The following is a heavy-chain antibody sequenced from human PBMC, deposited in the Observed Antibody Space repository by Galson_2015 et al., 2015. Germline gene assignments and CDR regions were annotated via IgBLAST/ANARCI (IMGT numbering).Heavy chain of an antibody. CDR3: AKDRGYDSHHYYYYGLDV. CDR2: ISSTTTYI. D-gene: IGHD5-12*01. Sequence: SLRLSCAASEFTFSSYYMSWVRQAPGKGLEWVSSISSTTTYIYYADSVKGRFTISRDNAKNSLYLQMNSLRAEDTALYYCAKDRGYDSHHYYYYGLDVWGQGTTVTVS. V-gene: IGHV3-21*04. CDR1: EFTFSSYY. J-gene: IGHJ6*02.